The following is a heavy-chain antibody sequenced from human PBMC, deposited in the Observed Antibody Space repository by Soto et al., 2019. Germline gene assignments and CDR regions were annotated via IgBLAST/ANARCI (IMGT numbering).Heavy chain of an antibody. D-gene: IGHD3-10*01. V-gene: IGHV5-10-1*01. CDR2: IDPSDSYT. J-gene: IGHJ6*02. CDR1: GYSFTSYG. Sequence: GESLKISCKGSGYSFTSYGISWVRQMPGKGLEWTGRIDPSDSYTNYSPSFQGHVTISADKSISTAYLQWSSLKASDTAMYYCARPQRGDGSEMDVWGQGTTVTVSS. CDR3: ARPQRGDGSEMDV.